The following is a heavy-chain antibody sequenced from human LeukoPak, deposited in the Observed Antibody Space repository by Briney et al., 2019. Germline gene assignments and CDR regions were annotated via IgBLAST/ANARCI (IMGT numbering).Heavy chain of an antibody. CDR2: ISYDGSNK. J-gene: IGHJ4*02. V-gene: IGHV3-30*18. CDR3: AKIAPV. CDR1: GFTFSSYG. Sequence: GGSLRLSCAASGFTFSSYGMHWVRQAPGKGLEWVAVISYDGSNKYYADSVKGRFTISRDNSKNTLYLQMNSLRAEDTAVYYCAKIAPVWGRGTLVTVSS.